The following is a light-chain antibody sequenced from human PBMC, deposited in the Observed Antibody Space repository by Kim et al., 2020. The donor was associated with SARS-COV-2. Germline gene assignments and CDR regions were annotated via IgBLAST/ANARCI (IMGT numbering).Light chain of an antibody. CDR3: QKYDSVPLT. CDR1: QDITYY. V-gene: IGKV1-27*01. J-gene: IGKJ4*01. CDR2: GAS. Sequence: GDRVTLTCRASQDITYYLAWYQQKPGKVPQLLIYGASTLQSGVPSRFSGSGSGTEFTLTINSLQPEDVATYYCQKYDSVPLTFGGGTKVDIK.